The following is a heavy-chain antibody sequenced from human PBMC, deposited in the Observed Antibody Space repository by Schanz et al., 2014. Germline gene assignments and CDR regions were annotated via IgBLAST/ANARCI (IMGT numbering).Heavy chain of an antibody. CDR3: ARTASHDVWRGYIPHYAFDL. J-gene: IGHJ3*01. Sequence: QVQLVQSGAEVRKPGSSVRVSCKASGGTFTSYAFSWVRQAPGQGLEWMGRIIPIVDITNYAQKFLGRVTITADKSTSTAYMELKSLRSADTAVFYCARTASHDVWRGYIPHYAFDLWGQGTVVIVSS. D-gene: IGHD3-3*01. CDR2: IIPIVDIT. CDR1: GGTFTSYA. V-gene: IGHV1-69*04.